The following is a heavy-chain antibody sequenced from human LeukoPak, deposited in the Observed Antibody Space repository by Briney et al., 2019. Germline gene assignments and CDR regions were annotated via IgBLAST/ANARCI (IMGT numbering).Heavy chain of an antibody. CDR2: ISYDGSNK. CDR3: ATEGLTIVVDA. V-gene: IGHV3-30-3*01. D-gene: IGHD3-22*01. CDR1: GFTFSTYT. J-gene: IGHJ4*02. Sequence: PGRSLRLSCAASGFTFSTYTMHWVRQTPGKGLEWVAVISYDGSNKYYADSVKGRFTISRDNSKNTLYLQMNSLRTEDTAVYYCATEGLTIVVDAWGQGTLVTVSS.